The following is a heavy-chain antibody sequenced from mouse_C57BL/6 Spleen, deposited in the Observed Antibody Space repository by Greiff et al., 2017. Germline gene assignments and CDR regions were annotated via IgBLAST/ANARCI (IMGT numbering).Heavy chain of an antibody. Sequence: QVQLQQSGAELVRPGTSVKVSCKASGYAFTNYLIEWVKQRPGQGLEWIGVINPGSGGTNYNEKVKGQATLTADKSSSTANMQCGGLTSEDSAFNILASRNYGSSAWIAYWGQETLVTVSA. D-gene: IGHD1-1*01. J-gene: IGHJ3*01. CDR3: ASRNYGSSAWIAY. CDR2: INPGSGGT. CDR1: GYAFTNYL. V-gene: IGHV1-54*01.